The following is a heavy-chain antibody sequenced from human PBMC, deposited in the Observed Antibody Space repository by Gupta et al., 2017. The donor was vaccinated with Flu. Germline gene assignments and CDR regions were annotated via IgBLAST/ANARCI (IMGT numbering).Heavy chain of an antibody. Sequence: RLSCAVSGFPFNNYEMNWVRQAPGKGPEWISYISSGGSNIHYADSVKGRFTISRDNAKNLLFLQMDSLTVEDTAVYYCARDDFLDMRGQGTVVTVSS. V-gene: IGHV3-48*03. CDR1: GFPFNNYE. CDR2: ISSGGSNI. CDR3: ARDDFLDM. D-gene: IGHD3-3*01. J-gene: IGHJ3*02.